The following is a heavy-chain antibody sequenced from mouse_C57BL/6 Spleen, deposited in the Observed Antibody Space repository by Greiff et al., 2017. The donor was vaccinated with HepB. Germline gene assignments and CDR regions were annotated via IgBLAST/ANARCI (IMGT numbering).Heavy chain of an antibody. J-gene: IGHJ1*03. CDR1: GYTFTDYY. D-gene: IGHD1-1*01. CDR3: ARSDYYYGSSYDWYFDV. Sequence: VQLQQSGPELVKPGASVKISCKASGYTFTDYYMNWVKQSHGKSLEWIGDINPNNGGTSYNQKFKGKATLTVDKSSSTAYMELRSLTSEDSAVYYCARSDYYYGSSYDWYFDVWGTGTTVTVSS. V-gene: IGHV1-26*01. CDR2: INPNNGGT.